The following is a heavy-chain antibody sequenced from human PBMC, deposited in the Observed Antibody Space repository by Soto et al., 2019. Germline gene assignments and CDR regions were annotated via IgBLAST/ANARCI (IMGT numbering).Heavy chain of an antibody. J-gene: IGHJ3*01. D-gene: IGHD3-22*01. Sequence: PGESLKISCKAIGYTFTNYWIGWVRQTPGKGLEWMGRIDPSDSYTNYSPSFQGHVTISADKSISTAYLQWSSLKAPDTAMYYCARLDDSPSRTFDFWGQGTMVTVSS. CDR3: ARLDDSPSRTFDF. CDR1: GYTFTNYW. V-gene: IGHV5-10-1*01. CDR2: IDPSDSYT.